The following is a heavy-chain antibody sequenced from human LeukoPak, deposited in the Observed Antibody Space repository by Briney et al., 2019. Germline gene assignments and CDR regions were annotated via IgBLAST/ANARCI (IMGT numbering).Heavy chain of an antibody. CDR1: GYTFTSYY. CDR3: VRDPAGHDSSGYYPFDY. CDR2: INPSGGST. V-gene: IGHV1-46*01. Sequence: ASVKVSCKASGYTFTSYYMHWVRQAPGQGLEWMGIINPSGGSTSYAQKFQGRVTMTRDMSTSTVYMELSSLRSEDTAVYYCVRDPAGHDSSGYYPFDYWGQGTLVTVSS. D-gene: IGHD3-22*01. J-gene: IGHJ4*02.